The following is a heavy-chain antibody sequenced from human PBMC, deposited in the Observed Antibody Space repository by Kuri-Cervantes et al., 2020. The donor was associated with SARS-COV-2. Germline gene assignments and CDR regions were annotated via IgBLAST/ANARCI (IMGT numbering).Heavy chain of an antibody. D-gene: IGHD1-26*01. CDR2: IIPIFGTA. J-gene: IGHJ6*03. V-gene: IGHV1-69*05. CDR1: GYSFSSYW. Sequence: KISCKGSGYSFSSYWIAWVRQVPGKGLECMGGIIPIFGTANYAQKFQGRVTITTDESTSTAYMELSSLRSEDTAVYYCARDLILVGATPYYYYMDVWGKGTTVTVSS. CDR3: ARDLILVGATPYYYYMDV.